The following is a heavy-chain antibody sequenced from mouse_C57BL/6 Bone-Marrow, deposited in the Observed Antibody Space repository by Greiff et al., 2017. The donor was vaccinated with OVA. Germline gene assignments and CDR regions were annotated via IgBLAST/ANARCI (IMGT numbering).Heavy chain of an antibody. CDR2: IRSKSNNYAT. CDR1: GFSFNTYA. CDR3: VSIYDYDPYYFDY. J-gene: IGHJ2*01. V-gene: IGHV10-1*01. Sequence: EVKLVESGGGLVQPKGSLKLSCAASGFSFNTYAMNWVRQAPGKGLEWVARIRSKSNNYATYYADSVKDRFTISRDDSESMLYLQMNNLKTEDTAMYYGVSIYDYDPYYFDYWGQGTTLTVSS. D-gene: IGHD2-4*01.